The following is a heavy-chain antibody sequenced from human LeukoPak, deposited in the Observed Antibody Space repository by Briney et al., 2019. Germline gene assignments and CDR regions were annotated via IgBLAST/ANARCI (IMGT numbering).Heavy chain of an antibody. CDR3: ARGRYCGSTSCPTFDY. V-gene: IGHV3-7*01. CDR1: GFTFSTYW. Sequence: GGSLRLSCAASGFTFSTYWMSWVCQVPGKGLEWVANVKQDGSEKYYVDSVKGRFTISRDNAKNSLYLQMNSLRVEDTAVYHCARGRYCGSTSCPTFDYWGQGAQVTVSS. D-gene: IGHD2-2*01. J-gene: IGHJ4*02. CDR2: VKQDGSEK.